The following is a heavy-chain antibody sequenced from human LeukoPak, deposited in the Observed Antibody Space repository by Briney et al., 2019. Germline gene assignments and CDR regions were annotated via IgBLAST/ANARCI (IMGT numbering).Heavy chain of an antibody. CDR2: INHSGST. D-gene: IGHD5-24*01. J-gene: IGHJ3*02. CDR1: GGSFSGYY. V-gene: IGHV4-34*01. CDR3: ARDRRRQRWLQFHLGGAFDI. Sequence: SETLSLTCAVYGGSFSGYYWSWIRQPPGKGLEWIGEINHSGSTNYNPSLKSRVTISVDTSKNQFSLKLSSVTAADTAVYYCARDRRRQRWLQFHLGGAFDIWGQGTMVTVSS.